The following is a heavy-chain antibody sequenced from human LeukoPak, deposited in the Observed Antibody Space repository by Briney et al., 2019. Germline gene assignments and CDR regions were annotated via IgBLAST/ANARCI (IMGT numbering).Heavy chain of an antibody. V-gene: IGHV4-39*07. Sequence: PSETLSLTCTVSGGSISSSSYYWGWIRQPPGKGLEWIGSIYYSGSTYYNPSLKSRVTISVDTSKNQFSLKLSSVTAADTAVYYCARDRPRAAYYYDSSDRDAFDIWGQGTMVTVSS. CDR2: IYYSGST. J-gene: IGHJ3*02. CDR1: GGSISSSSYY. CDR3: ARDRPRAAYYYDSSDRDAFDI. D-gene: IGHD3-22*01.